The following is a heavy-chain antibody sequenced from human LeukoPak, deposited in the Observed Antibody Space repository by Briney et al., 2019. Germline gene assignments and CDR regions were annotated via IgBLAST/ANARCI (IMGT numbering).Heavy chain of an antibody. V-gene: IGHV4-30-4*01. D-gene: IGHD4-23*01. CDR1: GGSISSGDYY. CDR2: IYYSGST. CDR3: ARGTVVTDAFDI. Sequence: SETLSLTCTVSGGSISSGDYYWSWIRQPPGKGLECIGYIYYSGSTYNNPSLERRITISVDTSKNQFSLKLSSVTAADTAVYYCARGTVVTDAFDIWGQGTMVTVSS. J-gene: IGHJ3*02.